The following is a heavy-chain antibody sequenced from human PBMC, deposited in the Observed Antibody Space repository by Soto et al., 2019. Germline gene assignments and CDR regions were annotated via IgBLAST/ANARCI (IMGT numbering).Heavy chain of an antibody. CDR3: GSGSRMVAAKVYYGMDV. V-gene: IGHV3-48*02. J-gene: IGHJ6*02. CDR2: ISSNSYTI. CDR1: GFTFSSYD. Sequence: GGSLRLSCAASGFTFSSYDMNWVRQAPGKGLEWVSYISSNSYTIYYADSVKGRSTISRDNAKNSLYLQMNSLRDEDTAVYYWGSGSRMVAAKVYYGMDVWGQGTTVTVSS. D-gene: IGHD2-15*01.